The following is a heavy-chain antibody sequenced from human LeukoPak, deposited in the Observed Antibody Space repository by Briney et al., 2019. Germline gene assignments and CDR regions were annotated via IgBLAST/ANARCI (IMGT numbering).Heavy chain of an antibody. D-gene: IGHD2-15*01. CDR2: MNPNSGNT. V-gene: IGHV1-8*01. CDR3: ARGRSGPRRRYCSGGSCYYNWFDP. Sequence: GASVKVSCKASGYTFTSYDINWVRQATGQGLEWMGWMNPNSGNTGYAQKFQGRVTMTRNTSISTAYMELSSLRSEDTAVYYCARGRSGPRRRYCSGGSCYYNWFDPWGQGTLVTVSS. CDR1: GYTFTSYD. J-gene: IGHJ5*02.